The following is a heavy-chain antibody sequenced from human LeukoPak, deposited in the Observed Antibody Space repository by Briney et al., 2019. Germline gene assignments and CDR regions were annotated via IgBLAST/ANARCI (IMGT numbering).Heavy chain of an antibody. J-gene: IGHJ4*02. Sequence: GGSLRLSCAASGFTFSSYGMHWVRQAPGKGLEWVAVIWYDGSNKYYADFVKGRFTISRDNSKNTLYLQMNSLRAEDTAVYYCAKESSGRYNYFDYWGQGTLVTVSS. CDR1: GFTFSSYG. D-gene: IGHD6-19*01. CDR2: IWYDGSNK. V-gene: IGHV3-33*06. CDR3: AKESSGRYNYFDY.